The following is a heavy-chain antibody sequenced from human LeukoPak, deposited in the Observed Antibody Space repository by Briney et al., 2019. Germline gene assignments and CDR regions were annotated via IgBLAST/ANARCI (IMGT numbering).Heavy chain of an antibody. CDR3: AHPGSYYDSSGYQYYYYYYYGMDV. CDR1: GFTFSSYG. CDR2: ISYDGSNK. Sequence: GRSLRLSCAASGFTFSSYGMHWVRQAPGKGLEWVAVISYDGSNKYYADSVKGRFTISRDNSKNTLYLQMNSLRAEDTAVYYRAHPGSYYDSSGYQYYYYYYYGMDVWGQGTTVTVSS. D-gene: IGHD3-22*01. V-gene: IGHV3-30*03. J-gene: IGHJ6*02.